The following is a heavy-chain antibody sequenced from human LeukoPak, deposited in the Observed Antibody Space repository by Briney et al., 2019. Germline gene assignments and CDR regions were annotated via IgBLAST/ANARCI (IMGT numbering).Heavy chain of an antibody. CDR3: AKDLRQYGSGSHLDY. J-gene: IGHJ4*02. CDR2: ISSTGGST. V-gene: IGHV3-23*01. Sequence: GGSLRLSCAASGFTFSSYAMSWVPQAPGKGLEWFSTISSTGGSTYYADSVQGRFTISRDTSKNTLYLQMNSLRAEDTAVYYCAKDLRQYGSGSHLDYWGQGTLVTVSS. CDR1: GFTFSSYA. D-gene: IGHD3-10*01.